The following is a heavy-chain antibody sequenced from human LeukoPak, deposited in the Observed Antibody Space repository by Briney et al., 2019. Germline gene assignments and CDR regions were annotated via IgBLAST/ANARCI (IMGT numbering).Heavy chain of an antibody. J-gene: IGHJ6*03. V-gene: IGHV4-39*07. CDR2: IYYSGST. Sequence: PSETLSLTCTVSGGSISSSSYYWGWIRQPPGKGLEWIGSIYYSGSTYYNPSLKSRVTISVDTSKNQFSLKLSSVTAADTAVYYCARTKGAGYYYYMDVWGKGTTVTVSS. CDR1: GGSISSSSYY. CDR3: ARTKGAGYYYYMDV. D-gene: IGHD6-19*01.